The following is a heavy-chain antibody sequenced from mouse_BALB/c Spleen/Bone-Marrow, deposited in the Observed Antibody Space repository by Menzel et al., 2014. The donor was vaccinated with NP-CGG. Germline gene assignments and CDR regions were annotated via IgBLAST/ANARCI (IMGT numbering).Heavy chain of an antibody. J-gene: IGHJ3*01. CDR2: INPDSSTI. CDR3: ARLGYYGSYAY. V-gene: IGHV4-1*02. Sequence: EVQGVESGGGLVQPGGSLKLSCAASGFDFSRYWMSWVRQAPGKGLEWIGAINPDSSTINYTPSLKDKFIISRDNAKNTLYLQMSKVRSEDTSLYYCARLGYYGSYAYWGQGTLVTVSA. D-gene: IGHD1-1*01. CDR1: GFDFSRYW.